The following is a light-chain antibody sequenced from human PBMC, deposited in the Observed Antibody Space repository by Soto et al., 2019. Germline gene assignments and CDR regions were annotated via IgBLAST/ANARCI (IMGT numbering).Light chain of an antibody. CDR2: EVS. CDR1: SSDVGGYNY. CDR3: SSYTTSYTKV. V-gene: IGLV2-14*01. Sequence: QSALTQPASVSGSPGQSITISCTGTSSDVGGYNYVSWYQHHPGKAPKLMIYEVSNRPSGVSNRFSDSKSDNTASLSISGHQAEDEADYYCSSYTTSYTKVFGGGTQLTVL. J-gene: IGLJ3*02.